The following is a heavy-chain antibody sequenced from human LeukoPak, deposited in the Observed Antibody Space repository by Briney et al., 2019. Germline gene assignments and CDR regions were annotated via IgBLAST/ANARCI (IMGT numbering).Heavy chain of an antibody. J-gene: IGHJ6*02. CDR3: AKSLRVSTYYAMDV. D-gene: IGHD4-17*01. CDR2: ISGSGYST. CDR1: GFTFSSYA. V-gene: IGHV3-23*01. Sequence: GGSLRLSCAASGFTFSSYAMSWVRQAPGKGLEWVSTISGSGYSTYYADSVKGRLTISRDNSKNTLYLQVSSLRAEDTAVYYCAKSLRVSTYYAMDVWGQGTTATVSS.